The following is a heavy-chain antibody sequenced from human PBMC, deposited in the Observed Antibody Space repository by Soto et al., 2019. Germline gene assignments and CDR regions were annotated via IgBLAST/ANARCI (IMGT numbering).Heavy chain of an antibody. V-gene: IGHV4-39*01. CDR3: ARQPTVTTAPYYFDY. CDR2: IYYSGST. D-gene: IGHD4-17*01. CDR1: GGSISSSSYY. Sequence: SETLSLTCTVSGGSISSSSYYWGWIRQPPGKGLEWIGSIYYSGSTYYNPSLKSRVTISVDTSKNQFSLKLSSVTAADTAVYYCARQPTVTTAPYYFDYWGQGTLVTV. J-gene: IGHJ4*02.